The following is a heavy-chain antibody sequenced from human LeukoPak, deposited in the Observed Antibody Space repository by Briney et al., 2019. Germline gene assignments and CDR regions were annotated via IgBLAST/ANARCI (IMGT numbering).Heavy chain of an antibody. V-gene: IGHV3-49*04. CDR1: GFTFGDYA. J-gene: IGHJ4*02. CDR2: IRSKAYGGTT. D-gene: IGHD1-26*01. CDR3: TRGYSGSYYGYYFDY. Sequence: PGGSLRLSCTASGFTFGDYAMSWVRQAPGKGLEWVVFIRSKAYGGTTEYAASVKGRFTISRDDSKSIAYLQMNSLKTEDTAVYYCTRGYSGSYYGYYFDYWGQGTLVTVSS.